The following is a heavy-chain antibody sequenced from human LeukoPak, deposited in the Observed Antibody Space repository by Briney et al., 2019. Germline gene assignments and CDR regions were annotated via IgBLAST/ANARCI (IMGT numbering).Heavy chain of an antibody. V-gene: IGHV4-59*01. J-gene: IGHJ4*02. D-gene: IGHD3-9*01. CDR2: IYYSGST. CDR1: GGSISSYY. Sequence: PSETLSLTCTVSGGSISSYYWSWIRQPPGKGLEWIGYIYYSGSTNYNPSLKSRVTISVDTSKNQFSLKLSSVTAADTAVYYCARGHILTGYLAYWGQGTLVTVSS. CDR3: ARGHILTGYLAY.